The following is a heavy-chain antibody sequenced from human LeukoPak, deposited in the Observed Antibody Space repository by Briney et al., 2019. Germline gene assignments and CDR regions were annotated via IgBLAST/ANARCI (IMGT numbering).Heavy chain of an antibody. CDR2: IKQDGSEK. J-gene: IGHJ4*02. Sequence: GGSLRLSCAASGFTFNSYWMSWVRQAPGKGLEWVANIKQDGSEKYYVDSVKGRFTISRDNAKNSLYLQMNSLRAEDTAVYYCARVKIVYSSPPALFDYWGQGTLVTVSS. CDR1: GFTFNSYW. CDR3: ARVKIVYSSPPALFDY. D-gene: IGHD6-19*01. V-gene: IGHV3-7*01.